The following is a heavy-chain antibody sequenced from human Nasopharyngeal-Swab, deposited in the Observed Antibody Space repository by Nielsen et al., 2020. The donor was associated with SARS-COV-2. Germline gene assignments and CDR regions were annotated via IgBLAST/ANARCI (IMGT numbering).Heavy chain of an antibody. D-gene: IGHD1-26*01. J-gene: IGHJ6*03. CDR3: AVGATGYYYMDV. CDR1: GGTFSSYA. V-gene: IGHV1-69*13. Sequence: SVKVSCKASGGTFSSYAIGWVRKAPGQGLEWMGGIIPIFGTANCAQKFQGIVTITADESTSTAYMELSRLRSEDTAVYYCAVGATGYYYMDVWGKGTPVTVSS. CDR2: IIPIFGTA.